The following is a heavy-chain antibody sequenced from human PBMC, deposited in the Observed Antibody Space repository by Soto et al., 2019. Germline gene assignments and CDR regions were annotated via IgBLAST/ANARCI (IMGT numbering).Heavy chain of an antibody. CDR2: ISGSGGTT. J-gene: IGHJ6*02. V-gene: IGHV3-23*01. CDR3: AKPPDIVAMTFYYYGLDV. Sequence: EVQLLGSGGGLVQPGGSLSVSCVVSGFTFRSYAMTWVRQPPGKGLEWVSSISGSGGTTYYADSVKGRFTISRDNSKNTLYLQMNSLRAEDTAIYYCAKPPDIVAMTFYYYGLDVRGQGTAVTVSS. CDR1: GFTFRSYA. D-gene: IGHD5-12*01.